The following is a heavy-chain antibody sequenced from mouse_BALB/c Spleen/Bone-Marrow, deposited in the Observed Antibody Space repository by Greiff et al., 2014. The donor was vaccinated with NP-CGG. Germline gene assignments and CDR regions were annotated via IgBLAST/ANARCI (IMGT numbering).Heavy chain of an antibody. V-gene: IGHV2-2*02. CDR1: GFSLSSYG. Sequence: VKLMESGPGLVQPSQGLSITCTVSGFSLSSYGVHWVRQSPGKGLEWLGVIWSGGSTDYNAAFISRLTISKDNSKSQVFFKMTSLQANDTAIYYCARNHRGYYFDYWGQGTTLTVSS. CDR3: ARNHRGYYFDY. D-gene: IGHD3-1*01. CDR2: IWSGGST. J-gene: IGHJ2*01.